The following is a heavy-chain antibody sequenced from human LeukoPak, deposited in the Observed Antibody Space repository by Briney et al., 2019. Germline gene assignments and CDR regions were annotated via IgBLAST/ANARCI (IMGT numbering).Heavy chain of an antibody. V-gene: IGHV1-24*01. J-gene: IGHJ5*02. CDR3: ATAMATIHWFDP. CDR1: GYTLTELS. D-gene: IGHD5-24*01. Sequence: ASVTVSCKVSGYTLTELSMHWVRQAPGKGLEWMGGFDPEDGETIYAQKFQGRVTMTEDTSTDTAYMELSSLRSEDTAVYYCATAMATIHWFDPWGQGTLVTVSS. CDR2: FDPEDGET.